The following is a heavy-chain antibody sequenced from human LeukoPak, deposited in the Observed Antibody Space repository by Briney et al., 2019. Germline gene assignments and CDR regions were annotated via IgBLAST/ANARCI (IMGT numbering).Heavy chain of an antibody. CDR2: IYPGDSDT. Sequence: GESLKISCKVSGYSFPSYWITWVRQVPGKGLEWMGIIYPGDSDTRYSPSFQGQVTISADKSISTAYLQWSSLKASDTAMYYCATTGMTTGLDYWGQGTLVTVSS. D-gene: IGHD4-17*01. J-gene: IGHJ4*02. CDR1: GYSFPSYW. V-gene: IGHV5-51*01. CDR3: ATTGMTTGLDY.